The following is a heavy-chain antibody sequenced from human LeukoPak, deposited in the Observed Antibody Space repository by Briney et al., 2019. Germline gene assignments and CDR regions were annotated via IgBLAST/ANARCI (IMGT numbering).Heavy chain of an antibody. CDR3: ARGGGSSYGYYYGLDV. Sequence: ASVTAFCKASGYTFTSYDINCGRLATGQGLEWMGWMNTNSGNTGYVQKFQGRVTMTRNTSISTAYMELSSLKSEDTGVYYCARGGGSSYGYYYGLDVWGQGTTVTVSS. CDR1: GYTFTSYD. CDR2: MNTNSGNT. D-gene: IGHD6-6*01. V-gene: IGHV1-8*01. J-gene: IGHJ6*02.